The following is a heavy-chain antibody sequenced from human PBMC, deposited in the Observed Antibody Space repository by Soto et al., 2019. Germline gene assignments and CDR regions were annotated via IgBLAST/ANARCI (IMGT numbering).Heavy chain of an antibody. D-gene: IGHD3-16*01. J-gene: IGHJ4*02. CDR2: IKSKTDGGTT. CDR1: GFTFSNAW. Sequence: GGSLRLSCAASGFTFSNAWMSWVRQAPGKGLEWVGRIKSKTDGGTTDYAAPVKGRFTISRDDSKNTLYLQMNSLKTEDTAVYYCTTDRTDGDYDYIWGSYPYWGQGTLVTVSS. CDR3: TTDRTDGDYDYIWGSYPY. V-gene: IGHV3-15*01.